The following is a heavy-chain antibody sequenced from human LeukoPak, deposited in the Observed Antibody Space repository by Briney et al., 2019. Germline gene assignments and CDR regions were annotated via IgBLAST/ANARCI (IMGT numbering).Heavy chain of an antibody. CDR2: MYYSGSA. J-gene: IGHJ4*02. CDR3: ARHLGHCSSTSCSHFDF. CDR1: GGSFSGSGYY. Sequence: SEALSLTCTVSGGSFSGSGYYWGWIRQPPGKGLEWIGSMYYSGSANCNPSLKSRATISADTSKNQFSLKLSSVTAADTAVYYCARHLGHCSSTSCSHFDFWGQGTLVTVSS. D-gene: IGHD2-2*01. V-gene: IGHV4-39*01.